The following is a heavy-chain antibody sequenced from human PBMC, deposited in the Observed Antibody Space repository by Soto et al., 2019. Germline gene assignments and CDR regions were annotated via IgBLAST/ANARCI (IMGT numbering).Heavy chain of an antibody. CDR2: INHSGST. V-gene: IGHV4-34*01. CDR3: AREPDGQLEGFDP. Sequence: PSETLSLTCAVYVGSFSGYYWSWIRQPPGKGLEWIGEINHSGSTNYNPSLKSRVTISVDTSKNQFSLKLSSVTAADTAVYYCAREPDGQLEGFDPWGQGTLVTVSS. CDR1: VGSFSGYY. D-gene: IGHD6-6*01. J-gene: IGHJ5*02.